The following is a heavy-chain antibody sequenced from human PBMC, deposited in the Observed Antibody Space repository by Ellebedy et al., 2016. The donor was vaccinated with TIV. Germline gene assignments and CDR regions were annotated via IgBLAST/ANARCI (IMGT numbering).Heavy chain of an antibody. CDR1: GGSFSGYY. CDR2: INHSGST. V-gene: IGHV4-34*01. Sequence: GSLRLXXAVYGGSFSGYYWSWIRQPPGKGLEWIGEINHSGSTNYNPSLKSRVTISVDTSKNQFSLKLSSVTAADTAVYYCARGLWDYDSSGYYPDVWGQGTTVTASS. CDR3: ARGLWDYDSSGYYPDV. D-gene: IGHD3-22*01. J-gene: IGHJ6*02.